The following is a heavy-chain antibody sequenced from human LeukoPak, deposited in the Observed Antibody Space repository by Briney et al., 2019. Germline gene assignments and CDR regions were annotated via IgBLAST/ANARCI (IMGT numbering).Heavy chain of an antibody. CDR1: GYTFTSYG. CDR3: ARRVLVPAARRLDY. J-gene: IGHJ4*02. V-gene: IGHV1-18*01. D-gene: IGHD2-2*01. CDR2: ISAYNGNT. Sequence: GASVKVSCKASGYTFTSYGISWVRQAPGQGLEWMGWISAYNGNTNYAQKFQGRVTLTTDTSTSTAYMELRSLRSDDTAVYYCARRVLVPAARRLDYWGQGTLVTVSS.